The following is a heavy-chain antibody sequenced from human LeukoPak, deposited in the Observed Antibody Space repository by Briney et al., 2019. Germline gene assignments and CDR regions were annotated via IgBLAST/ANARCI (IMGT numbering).Heavy chain of an antibody. CDR2: IYYSGST. CDR3: ARQLSNDGEYVGAFDS. Sequence: SETLSLTCTVSGASIISDDSYWSWIRHPPGKGLEWIGNIYYSGSTYYNPSLESRVTISVDTSKNHFSLKLSSVTAADTAVYYCARQLSNDGEYVGAFDSWGQGTLVTVSS. D-gene: IGHD4-17*01. CDR1: GASIISDDSY. V-gene: IGHV4-30-4*01. J-gene: IGHJ4*02.